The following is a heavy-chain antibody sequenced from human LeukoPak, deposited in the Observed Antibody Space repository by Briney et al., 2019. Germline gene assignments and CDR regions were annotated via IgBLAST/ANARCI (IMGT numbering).Heavy chain of an antibody. CDR2: INHSGST. Sequence: SSETLSLTCTVSGGSISSYYWSWIRQPPGKGLEWIGEINHSGSTNYNPSLKSRVTISVDTSKNQFSLKLSSVAAADTAVYYCARGGTDLLGYCSGGSCHPIWGQGTMVTVSS. J-gene: IGHJ3*02. CDR1: GGSISSYY. V-gene: IGHV4-34*01. CDR3: ARGGTDLLGYCSGGSCHPI. D-gene: IGHD2-15*01.